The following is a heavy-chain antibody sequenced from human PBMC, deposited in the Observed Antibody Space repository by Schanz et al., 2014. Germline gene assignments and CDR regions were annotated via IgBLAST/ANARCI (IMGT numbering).Heavy chain of an antibody. CDR2: IIPVLAIA. D-gene: IGHD3-9*01. CDR1: GGTFSSYT. V-gene: IGHV1-69*09. J-gene: IGHJ4*02. CDR3: ARGWGYDALTGYVF. Sequence: QVQLVQSGAEVKKPGASVKVSCRASGGTFSSYTISWIRQAPGQGLEWMGRIIPVLAIADYAQKFQGRVTFTADKSTTTAYMELNSLNSDDTAVYYCARGWGYDALTGYVFWGQGTLVTVSS.